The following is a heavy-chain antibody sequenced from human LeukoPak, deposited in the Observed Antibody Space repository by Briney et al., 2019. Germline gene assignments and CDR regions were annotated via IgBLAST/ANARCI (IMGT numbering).Heavy chain of an antibody. D-gene: IGHD4-17*01. CDR1: GFTFNSHA. CDR3: AKHQDYGAFDY. J-gene: IGHJ4*02. V-gene: IGHV3-23*01. CDR2: ISGRADGT. Sequence: GGSLRLSCAASGFTFNSHAMSWVRQAPGKGLEWVSAISGRADGTYYADSVRGRFTISRDNSKNTVDLQMNSLRAEDTAVFYCAKHQDYGAFDYWGQGTLVTVSS.